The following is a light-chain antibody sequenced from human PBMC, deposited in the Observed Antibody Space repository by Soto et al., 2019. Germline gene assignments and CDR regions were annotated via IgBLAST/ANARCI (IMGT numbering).Light chain of an antibody. J-gene: IGLJ1*01. V-gene: IGLV2-23*02. Sequence: QSALTQPASVSGSPGQSITISCTGTSSDVGTFNLVSWYQQHPGKATKLLIFEVSNRPSGVSIRFSGSKSGNTASLTISGLQAEDEADYYCSSYSGASASSASYVFATGTKVTV. CDR3: SSYSGASASSASYV. CDR1: SSDVGTFNL. CDR2: EVS.